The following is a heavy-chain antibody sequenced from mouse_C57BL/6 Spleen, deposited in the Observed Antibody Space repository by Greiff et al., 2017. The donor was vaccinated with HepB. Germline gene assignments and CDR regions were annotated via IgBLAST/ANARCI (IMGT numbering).Heavy chain of an antibody. Sequence: VQLQQSGPELVKPGASVKISCKASGYTFTDYYMNWVKQSHGKSLEWIGDINPNNGGTSYNQKFKGKATLTVDKSSSTAYMELRSLTSEDSAVYYCARFNYGSSWDYWGQGTTLTVSS. V-gene: IGHV1-26*01. CDR3: ARFNYGSSWDY. CDR2: INPNNGGT. D-gene: IGHD1-1*01. J-gene: IGHJ2*01. CDR1: GYTFTDYY.